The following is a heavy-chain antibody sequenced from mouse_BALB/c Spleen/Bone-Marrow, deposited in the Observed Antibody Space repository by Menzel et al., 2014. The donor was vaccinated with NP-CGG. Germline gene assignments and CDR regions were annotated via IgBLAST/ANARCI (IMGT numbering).Heavy chain of an antibody. Sequence: LQLQQSGAELVKPWASVKLSCTASGFNIKDPYMHWVKQRPEQGLEWIGRIDPANGNTKYVPKFQGKATITADTSSNTAYLQLSSLTSEDTAVYYCAPYYYGRWFTYWGQGTLVTVSA. D-gene: IGHD1-1*01. CDR2: IDPANGNT. J-gene: IGHJ3*01. V-gene: IGHV14-3*02. CDR1: GFNIKDPY. CDR3: APYYYGRWFTY.